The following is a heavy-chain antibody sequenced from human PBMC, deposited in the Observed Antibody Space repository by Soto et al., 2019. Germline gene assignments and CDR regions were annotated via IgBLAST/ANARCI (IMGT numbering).Heavy chain of an antibody. D-gene: IGHD3-3*01. J-gene: IGHJ6*02. CDR3: AKDQGNYDFWSGYRYGMDV. CDR2: ISGSGART. CDR1: GFTFSNYA. Sequence: EVQVLESGGGLVQPGGSLRLSCAASGFTFSNYAMSWVRQAPGKGLEWVSGISGSGARTYYTDSVKGRFTISRDNSKNTPYLQMNSLRDEDTAVYYCAKDQGNYDFWSGYRYGMDVWGQGTTVTVSS. V-gene: IGHV3-23*01.